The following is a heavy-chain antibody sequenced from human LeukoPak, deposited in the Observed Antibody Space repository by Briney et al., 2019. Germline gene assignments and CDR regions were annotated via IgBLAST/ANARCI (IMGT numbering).Heavy chain of an antibody. V-gene: IGHV4-4*07. Sequence: SETLSLSCAASGGSISSYYWSWIRQPPGKGLEWIARIYTSGSTNYNPSLKSRVTMSVDTSKNQFSLKLSSVTAADTAVYYCARAPMYSSSFRRPNYYYYGMDVWGQGTTVTVSS. J-gene: IGHJ6*02. D-gene: IGHD6-6*01. CDR3: ARAPMYSSSFRRPNYYYYGMDV. CDR2: IYTSGST. CDR1: GGSISSYY.